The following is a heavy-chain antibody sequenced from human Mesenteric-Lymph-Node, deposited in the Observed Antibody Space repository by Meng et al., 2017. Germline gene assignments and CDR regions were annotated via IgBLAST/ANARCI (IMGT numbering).Heavy chain of an antibody. Sequence: VLLFSSGAEVKKPGAPVKVACKASGYTFTSSDINWVRQATGKGLEWMGWMNPNSGNTGYAQKFQGRVTMTRNTSISTAYMELSSLRSEDTAVYYCARVLRAAATFDYWGQGTLVTVSS. CDR3: ARVLRAAATFDY. CDR2: MNPNSGNT. J-gene: IGHJ4*02. CDR1: GYTFTSSD. D-gene: IGHD6-13*01. V-gene: IGHV1-8*01.